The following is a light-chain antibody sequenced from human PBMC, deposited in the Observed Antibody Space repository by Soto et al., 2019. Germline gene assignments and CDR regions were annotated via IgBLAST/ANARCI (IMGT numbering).Light chain of an antibody. CDR2: INN. V-gene: IGLV1-44*01. CDR3: AAWDDSLNAYV. J-gene: IGLJ1*01. Sequence: QSVLTQAPSASGTPGQRVTISCSGSSSNIGSNPVNWYQQLPGTAPKLLIYINNQRPSGVPDRFSGSKSGTSASLAISGLQSEDEAHYYCAAWDDSLNAYVFGNGTKLT. CDR1: SSNIGSNP.